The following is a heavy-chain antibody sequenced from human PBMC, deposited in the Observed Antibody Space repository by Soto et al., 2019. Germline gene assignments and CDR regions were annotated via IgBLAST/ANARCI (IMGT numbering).Heavy chain of an antibody. CDR1: GGSVSGGSYY. Sequence: QVQLQESGPGLVKPSETLSLTCTVSGGSVSGGSYYWSWIRQPPGKALECIGYIYYSGSTNYNPSIKSRVSISIDRSENQFSLKLTSVTAADTAVYYCARQVWFGEADYWGQGTLVTVSS. D-gene: IGHD3-10*01. CDR2: IYYSGST. V-gene: IGHV4-61*01. J-gene: IGHJ4*02. CDR3: ARQVWFGEADY.